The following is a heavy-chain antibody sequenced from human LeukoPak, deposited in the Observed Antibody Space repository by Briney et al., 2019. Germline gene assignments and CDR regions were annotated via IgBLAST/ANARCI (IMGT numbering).Heavy chain of an antibody. Sequence: SETLSLTCTVSGASISSYYWSWIRQPPGKGLEWIAYIYYTGSTTYNPSLKNRVTMSVDTSKNQFSLKLSSVTAADTAVYYCARDFAVTTAYYYGLDVWGQGTAVTVSS. CDR1: GASISSYY. D-gene: IGHD4-17*01. V-gene: IGHV4-59*12. CDR3: ARDFAVTTAYYYGLDV. CDR2: IYYTGST. J-gene: IGHJ6*02.